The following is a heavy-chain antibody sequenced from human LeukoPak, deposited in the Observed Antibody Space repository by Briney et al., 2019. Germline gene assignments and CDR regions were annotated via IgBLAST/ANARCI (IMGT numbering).Heavy chain of an antibody. CDR1: GGTFSSYA. J-gene: IGHJ4*02. CDR2: IIPIFGTA. D-gene: IGHD5-24*01. V-gene: IGHV1-69*13. CDR3: ATSPKWLHHFDY. Sequence: ASVKVSCKASGGTFSSYAISWVRQAPGQGLEWMGGIIPIFGTANYAQKFQGRVTITADESTSTAYMELSSLRSEDTAVYYCATSPKWLHHFDYWGQGTLVTVSS.